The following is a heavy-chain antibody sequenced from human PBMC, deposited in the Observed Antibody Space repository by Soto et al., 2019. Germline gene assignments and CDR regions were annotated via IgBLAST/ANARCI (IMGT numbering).Heavy chain of an antibody. CDR1: GGSISSGGYY. J-gene: IGHJ6*02. D-gene: IGHD3-10*01. Sequence: PSETLSLTCTVSGGSISSGGYYWSWIRQHPGKGLEWIGYIYYSGSTYYNPSLKSRVSISVDMSKSQFSLKLTSVTADDTALYFCASSSFLRSGALFHGLDVWGQGTTVTVSS. CDR2: IYYSGST. V-gene: IGHV4-31*03. CDR3: ASSSFLRSGALFHGLDV.